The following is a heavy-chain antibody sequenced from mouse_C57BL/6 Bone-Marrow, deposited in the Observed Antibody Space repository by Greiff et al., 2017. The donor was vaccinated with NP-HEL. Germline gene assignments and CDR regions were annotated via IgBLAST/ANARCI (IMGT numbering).Heavy chain of an antibody. CDR3: ARHVWLLPAMDY. D-gene: IGHD2-3*01. J-gene: IGHJ4*01. CDR2: ISNGGGST. V-gene: IGHV5-12*01. Sequence: EVKLVESGGGLVQPGGSLKLSCAASGFTFSDYYMYWVRQTPEKRLEWVAYISNGGGSTYYPDTVKGRFTISRDNAKNTLYLQMSRLKSEDTAMYYCARHVWLLPAMDYWGQGTSVTVSS. CDR1: GFTFSDYY.